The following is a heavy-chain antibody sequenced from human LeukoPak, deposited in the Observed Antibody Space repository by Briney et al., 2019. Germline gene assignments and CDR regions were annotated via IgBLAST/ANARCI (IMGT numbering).Heavy chain of an antibody. V-gene: IGHV1-2*02. CDR2: INPNSGGT. Sequence: EASVRVSCKASGYTFTGYYMHWVRQAPGQGLEWMGWINPNSGGTNYAQKFQGRVTMTRDTSISTAYMELSRLRSDDMAVYYCARDPSGSYSNYYYYYMDVWGKGTTVTISS. CDR3: ARDPSGSYSNYYYYYMDV. D-gene: IGHD1-26*01. CDR1: GYTFTGYY. J-gene: IGHJ6*03.